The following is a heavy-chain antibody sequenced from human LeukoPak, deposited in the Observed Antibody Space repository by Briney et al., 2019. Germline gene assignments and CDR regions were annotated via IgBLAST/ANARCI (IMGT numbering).Heavy chain of an antibody. CDR3: ARHTIGEWLTLDY. D-gene: IGHD6-19*01. V-gene: IGHV4-59*08. Sequence: PSETLSLTCTVSGVSISSYYWSWIRQPPGKGLEWIGYIWNSGSTNYNASLKSRVTTSVDTSKNQFSLKLSSVTAADTAVYFCARHTIGEWLTLDYWGQGTLVTVSS. CDR2: IWNSGST. J-gene: IGHJ4*02. CDR1: GVSISSYY.